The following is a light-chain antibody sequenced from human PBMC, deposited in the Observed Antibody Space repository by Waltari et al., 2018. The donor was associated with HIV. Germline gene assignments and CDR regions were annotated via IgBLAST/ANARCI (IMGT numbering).Light chain of an antibody. CDR2: SHN. CDR1: NSNTGTNV. J-gene: IGLJ2*01. CDR3: ATWDDTPTGHVL. Sequence: QSVLAQPHSVSGTPGQRVTISRSGTNSNTGTNVVNWYQQVPGTATKLLISSHNQRPSGVPDLFSGFKSGTSASLPINGLQSEDEADYYCATWDDTPTGHVLFGGGTKVTVL. V-gene: IGLV1-44*01.